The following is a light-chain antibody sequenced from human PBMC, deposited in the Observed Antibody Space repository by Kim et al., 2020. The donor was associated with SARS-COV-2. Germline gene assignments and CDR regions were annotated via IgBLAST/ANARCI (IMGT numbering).Light chain of an antibody. V-gene: IGLV10-54*01. Sequence: QTATLTCTGNSNNVGNEGVAWLQQHQGHPPKLLSYRNNNRPSGISERLFASGSGNTASLTITGLQPEDEADYYCSAWDSSLNAWVFGGGTQLTVL. CDR1: SNNVGNEG. J-gene: IGLJ3*02. CDR2: RNN. CDR3: SAWDSSLNAWV.